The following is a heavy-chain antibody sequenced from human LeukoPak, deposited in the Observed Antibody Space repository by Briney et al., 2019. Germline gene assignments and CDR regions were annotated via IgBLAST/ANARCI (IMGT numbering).Heavy chain of an antibody. D-gene: IGHD3-22*01. J-gene: IGHJ4*01. Sequence: GGSLRLSCVVSGFXFEDFGIHWVRQAPGKGLEWVSLTSAYGDGTYYADSVKGRFTASRDNTKGALYLQMNSLTTEDTALYYCAKDRSYYYDNSGLIWGQGTLVTVSS. V-gene: IGHV3-43*02. CDR1: GFXFEDFG. CDR2: TSAYGDGT. CDR3: AKDRSYYYDNSGLI.